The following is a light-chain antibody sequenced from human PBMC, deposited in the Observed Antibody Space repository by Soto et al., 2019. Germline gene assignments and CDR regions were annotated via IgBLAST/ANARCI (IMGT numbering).Light chain of an antibody. CDR1: QDIRIY. J-gene: IGKJ2*01. CDR3: QQYDNLYT. V-gene: IGKV1-33*01. CDR2: DAS. Sequence: DIQMTQSPSSLSASVGDRVTITCQASQDIRIYLNWYQQKPGKAPKLLIYDASNLETGVPSRFSGSGSGTDFTFTISSLHPEDIATYYCQQYDNLYTFGQGTKLEIK.